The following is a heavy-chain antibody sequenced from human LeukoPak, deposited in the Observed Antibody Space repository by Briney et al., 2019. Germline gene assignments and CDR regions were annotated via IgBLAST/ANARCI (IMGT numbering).Heavy chain of an antibody. CDR3: AREFYGSGSYPYMDV. J-gene: IGHJ6*03. D-gene: IGHD3-10*01. CDR2: IYSGGST. CDR1: GFTFSNYG. Sequence: GGSLRLSCVASGFTFSNYGMSWVRQTPGKGLEWVSVIYSGGSTYYADSVKGRFTISRDNSKNTLYLQMNSLRAEDTAVYYCAREFYGSGSYPYMDVWGKGTTVTISS. V-gene: IGHV3-66*01.